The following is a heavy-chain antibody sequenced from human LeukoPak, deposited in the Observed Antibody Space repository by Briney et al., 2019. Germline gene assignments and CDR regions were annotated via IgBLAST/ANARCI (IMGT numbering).Heavy chain of an antibody. CDR3: ARARCSGGSCYHFFVWFDP. CDR1: GYTFTVYY. Sequence: GASVTVSFTASGYTFTVYYMHWVRQAPGQGLEWMGWINPNSGGTNYAQRFQGRVTMTRDTSISTAYMELSRLGSDDTAVYYCARARCSGGSCYHFFVWFDPWGQGTLVTVSS. CDR2: INPNSGGT. J-gene: IGHJ5*02. D-gene: IGHD2-15*01. V-gene: IGHV1-2*02.